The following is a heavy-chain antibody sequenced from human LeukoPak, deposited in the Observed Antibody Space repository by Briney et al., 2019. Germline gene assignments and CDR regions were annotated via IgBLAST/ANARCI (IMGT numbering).Heavy chain of an antibody. CDR3: ARGGRRFDP. Sequence: GGSLRLSCAASGFTFSIYWMTWVRQAPGKGLEWVANIKNDGSEKRYVDSVKGRFTISRDNADNLLYLQMNSLRVEDTAVYYCARGGRRFDPWGQGTLVTVSS. CDR2: IKNDGSEK. J-gene: IGHJ5*02. D-gene: IGHD3-10*01. V-gene: IGHV3-7*01. CDR1: GFTFSIYW.